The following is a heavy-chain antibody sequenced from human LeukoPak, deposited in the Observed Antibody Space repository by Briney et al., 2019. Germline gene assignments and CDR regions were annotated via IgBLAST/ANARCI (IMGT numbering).Heavy chain of an antibody. CDR3: ARIIGISGTYPTDY. D-gene: IGHD1-26*01. V-gene: IGHV3-21*06. CDR1: GFTFRTYS. CDR2: ISSTSTYI. J-gene: IGHJ4*02. Sequence: GGSLRLSCAASGFTFRTYSMNWVRQAPGKGLEWVSSISSTSTYIYYAHSMKGRFIISRDNARNSLYLEMNSLRAEDTAVYYCARIIGISGTYPTDYWGQGTLVTVSS.